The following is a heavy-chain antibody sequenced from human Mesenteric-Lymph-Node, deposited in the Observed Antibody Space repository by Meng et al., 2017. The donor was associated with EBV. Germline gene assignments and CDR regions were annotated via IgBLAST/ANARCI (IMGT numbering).Heavy chain of an antibody. CDR3: ARRGIAEGFDF. CDR1: GGSFSSYY. V-gene: IGHV4-34*01. Sequence: QVALQQWGASPLKPSETLPLPSAVCGGSFSSYYWSCIRQPPGKGLEWIGEIHHSGSTKYNPSLKSRVTISVDRSKNQFSLNLTSMTAADTAVYYCARRGIAEGFDFWGQGTLVTVSS. CDR2: IHHSGST. J-gene: IGHJ4*02.